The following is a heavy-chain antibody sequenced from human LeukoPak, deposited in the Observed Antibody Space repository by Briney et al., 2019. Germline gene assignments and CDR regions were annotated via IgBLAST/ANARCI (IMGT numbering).Heavy chain of an antibody. D-gene: IGHD3-22*01. J-gene: IGHJ4*02. Sequence: SVKVSCKASGGTFSSYAINWVRQAPGQGLEWMGGIIPIFGTANYAQKFQGRVTITADESTSTAYMELRSLRSEDTAVYYCARDASIYDSRAYYYLWWGQGTLVTVSS. CDR1: GGTFSSYA. CDR3: ARDASIYDSRAYYYLW. CDR2: IIPIFGTA. V-gene: IGHV1-69*13.